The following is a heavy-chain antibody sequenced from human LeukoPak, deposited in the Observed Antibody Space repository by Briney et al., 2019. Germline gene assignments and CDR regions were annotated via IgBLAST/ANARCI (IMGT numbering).Heavy chain of an antibody. V-gene: IGHV1-46*01. Sequence: ASVKVSCKASGYTFTSYYMHWVRQAPGQGLEWMGIINPSGGSTSYAQKFQGRVTMTRDTSTSTVYMELSSLRSEDTAVYYCAAPFGAPSGSYESPLYYYYGMDVWGQGTTVTVSS. D-gene: IGHD1-26*01. CDR1: GYTFTSYY. CDR3: AAPFGAPSGSYESPLYYYYGMDV. CDR2: INPSGGST. J-gene: IGHJ6*02.